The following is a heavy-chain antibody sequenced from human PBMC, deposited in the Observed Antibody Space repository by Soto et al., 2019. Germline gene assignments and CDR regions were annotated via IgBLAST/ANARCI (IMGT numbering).Heavy chain of an antibody. J-gene: IGHJ6*02. D-gene: IGHD1-26*01. CDR2: IGSAHDP. V-gene: IGHV3-13*05. CDR3: ARAYLGRLPRRADYYSALDV. CDR1: GFTFSTYD. Sequence: PGGSLRLSCAASGFTFSTYDMHWVRQVPGKGLEWVSAIGSAHDPYYLGSVKGRFSISRENAKNSLYLQMNSLTTGDTAVYYCARAYLGRLPRRADYYSALDVWGQGTTVTVSS.